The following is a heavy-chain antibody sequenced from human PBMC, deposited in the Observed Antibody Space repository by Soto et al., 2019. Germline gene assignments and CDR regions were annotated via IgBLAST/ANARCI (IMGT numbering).Heavy chain of an antibody. V-gene: IGHV3-33*01. CDR2: IWNDGSEK. Sequence: QVQLFQSGGGVVQPGGSLRLSCAASGFTFSLYGMHWVRQAPGKGLEWVAVIWNDGSEKNYADSVKGRFTLSGDSSKNTLYPEMNSLRVEDTAVYYCARVGHNGYDLDFDYWGQGTLVTVSS. D-gene: IGHD5-12*01. CDR1: GFTFSLYG. J-gene: IGHJ4*02. CDR3: ARVGHNGYDLDFDY.